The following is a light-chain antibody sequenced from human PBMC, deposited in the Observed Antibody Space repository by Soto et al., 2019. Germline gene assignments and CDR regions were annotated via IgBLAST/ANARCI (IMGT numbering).Light chain of an antibody. Sequence: EIQMTQSPSTLSGSVGYRVSITCRASQTISNWLAWYQQKPGKAPKLLIYKASTLKSGVPPRFSGSGSGTDFTLAISSLQPEDSATYYCLQDINYPWTFGQGTKVDIK. J-gene: IGKJ1*01. CDR2: KAS. CDR1: QTISNW. V-gene: IGKV1-5*03. CDR3: LQDINYPWT.